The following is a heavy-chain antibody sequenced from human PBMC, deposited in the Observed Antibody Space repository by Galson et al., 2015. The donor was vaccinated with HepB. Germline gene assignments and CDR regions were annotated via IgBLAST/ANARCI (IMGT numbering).Heavy chain of an antibody. CDR2: IYSAGST. V-gene: IGHV3-53*04. CDR1: GFTVSTNY. D-gene: IGHD3-22*01. Sequence: SLRLSCAASGFTVSTNYMSWVRQAPGKGLEWVSLIYSAGSTYYADSVKGRFTTSRHNSKNTLYLQMNSLRTEDTAVYYCAGAAYYDSSGYFRDAFDIWGQGTMVTVSS. J-gene: IGHJ3*02. CDR3: AGAAYYDSSGYFRDAFDI.